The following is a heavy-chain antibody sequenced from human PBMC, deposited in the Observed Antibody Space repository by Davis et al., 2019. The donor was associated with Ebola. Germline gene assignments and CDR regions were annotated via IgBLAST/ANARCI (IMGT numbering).Heavy chain of an antibody. Sequence: ASVKVSCEASGYTFNYAMNWVRQAPGLGLEWMGWINTETGNPTYAQGFTGRFVFSLDTSVSTAYLQTSSLKTEDAAVYYCARSTMTQDAFDIWGQGTMVTVSS. D-gene: IGHD3-22*01. CDR3: ARSTMTQDAFDI. CDR1: GYTFNYA. CDR2: INTETGNP. V-gene: IGHV7-4-1*02. J-gene: IGHJ3*02.